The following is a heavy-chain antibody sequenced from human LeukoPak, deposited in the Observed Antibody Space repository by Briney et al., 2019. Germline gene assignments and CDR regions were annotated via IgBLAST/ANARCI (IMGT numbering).Heavy chain of an antibody. J-gene: IGHJ4*02. CDR2: ISAYNGNT. Sequence: ASVKVSCKASGYTFTSYGISWVRQAPGQGLEWMGWISAYNGNTNYAQKLQGRVTMTTDTSTSKAYMELRSLRSDDTAVYYCARTAPYAGSWNAKANSYYFDYWGQGSLVTVSS. CDR3: ARTAPYAGSWNAKANSYYFDY. V-gene: IGHV1-18*01. D-gene: IGHD1-1*01. CDR1: GYTFTSYG.